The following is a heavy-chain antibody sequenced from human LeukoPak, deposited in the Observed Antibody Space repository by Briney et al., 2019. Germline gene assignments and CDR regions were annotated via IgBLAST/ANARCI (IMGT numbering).Heavy chain of an antibody. CDR1: GFTFSSYS. Sequence: GGSLRLSCAASGFTFSSYSMHWVRQAPGKGLEWVAVISYGGSNKYYADSVKGRFTISRDNSKNTLYLQMNSRRGEDTAVYYCAKPIYGGDYDSGAFDIWGQGTMVTVSS. V-gene: IGHV3-30*18. CDR3: AKPIYGGDYDSGAFDI. J-gene: IGHJ3*02. D-gene: IGHD4-17*01. CDR2: ISYGGSNK.